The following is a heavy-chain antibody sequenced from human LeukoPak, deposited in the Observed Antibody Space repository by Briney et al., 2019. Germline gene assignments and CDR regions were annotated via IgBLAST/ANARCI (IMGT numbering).Heavy chain of an antibody. CDR1: GFTFSTKY. V-gene: IGHV3-53*01. CDR3: ARVGDHFHWNLDL. Sequence: PGGSLRLSCAASGFTFSTKYMNWVRQAPGKGLEWVSIIYSGATTYYADSVKGRFTTSRDTSKNTLSLQMNSLRAEDTAVYFCARVGDHFHWNLDLWGRGTLVSVSS. D-gene: IGHD3-3*02. CDR2: IYSGATT. J-gene: IGHJ2*01.